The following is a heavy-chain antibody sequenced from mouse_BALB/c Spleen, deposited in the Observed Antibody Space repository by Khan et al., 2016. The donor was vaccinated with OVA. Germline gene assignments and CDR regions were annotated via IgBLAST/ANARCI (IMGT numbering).Heavy chain of an antibody. CDR2: IWSDGRT. CDR3: ARHQSPLSMDS. V-gene: IGHV2-6-2*01. J-gene: IGHJ4*01. CDR1: GFSLTNYA. Sequence: VQLQESGPDLVAPSQSLSITCTVSGFSLTNYAIHWVRQPPGKGLEWLVVIWSDGRTTYNSALKSRLSISKDNPKSQVSLKINSLQTDDTAMYYSARHQSPLSMDSWGQGISVTVSS.